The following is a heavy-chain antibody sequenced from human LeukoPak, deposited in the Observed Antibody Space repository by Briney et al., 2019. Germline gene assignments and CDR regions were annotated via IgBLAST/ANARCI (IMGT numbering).Heavy chain of an antibody. CDR3: ARIPGGYYYAMDV. D-gene: IGHD3-16*01. CDR2: IFSRSESI. V-gene: IGHV3-21*01. J-gene: IGHJ6*02. CDR1: GFTFGAYT. Sequence: GGSLRLSCAASGFTFGAYTINWVRQAPGKGLEWVSCIFSRSESILYADSVKGRFTISRDNAKNSLYLQMNSLRDEDTAVYYCARIPGGYYYAMDVWGQGTTVTVSS.